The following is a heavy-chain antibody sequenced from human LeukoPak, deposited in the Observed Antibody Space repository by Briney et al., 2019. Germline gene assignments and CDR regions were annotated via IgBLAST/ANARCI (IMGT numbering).Heavy chain of an antibody. V-gene: IGHV3-21*01. CDR2: ISSGSNYI. CDR1: GFIFSSYS. Sequence: GGSLRLSCAASGFIFSSYSMNWVRQAPGKGLEWASSISSGSNYIYYADSVKGRFSISRDNSKNSLYLQMNSLRAEDTAVYYCAREHVTIFGVVKDPLGYWGQGTLVTVSS. CDR3: AREHVTIFGVVKDPLGY. J-gene: IGHJ4*02. D-gene: IGHD3-3*01.